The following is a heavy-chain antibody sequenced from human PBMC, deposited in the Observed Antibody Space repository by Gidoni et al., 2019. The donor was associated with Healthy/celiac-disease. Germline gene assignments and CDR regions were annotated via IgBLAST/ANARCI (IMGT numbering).Heavy chain of an antibody. J-gene: IGHJ4*02. V-gene: IGHV5-51*03. D-gene: IGHD5-18*01. CDR2: IYPGDSDT. CDR1: GYSFTSYW. CDR3: ASHSKSGYSYGPLFDY. Sequence: EVQLVQSGAEVKKPGESLKISWKGSGYSFTSYWIGWVRQMPGKGLEWMGIIYPGDSDTRYSPSFQGQVTISADKSISTAYLQWSSLKASDTAMYYCASHSKSGYSYGPLFDYWGQGTLVTVSS.